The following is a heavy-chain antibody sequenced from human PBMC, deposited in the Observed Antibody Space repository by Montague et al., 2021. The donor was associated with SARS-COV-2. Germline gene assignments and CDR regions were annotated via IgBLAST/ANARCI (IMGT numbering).Heavy chain of an antibody. CDR2: IYNSGST. D-gene: IGHD6-13*01. CDR1: GGSISRYS. J-gene: IGHJ3*02. CDR3: ARVGRGSSWYEVAFDI. V-gene: IGHV4-59*07. Sequence: SDTLSLTRTVSGGSISRYSWTWIRQPPGKGLEWIGYIYNSGSTNYNPSLTSRVTISVDTSKNQFSLKLSSVAAADTAVYYCARVGRGSSWYEVAFDIWGQGTMVTVSS.